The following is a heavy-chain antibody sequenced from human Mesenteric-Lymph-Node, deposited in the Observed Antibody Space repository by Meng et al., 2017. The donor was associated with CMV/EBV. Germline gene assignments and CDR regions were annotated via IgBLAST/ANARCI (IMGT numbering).Heavy chain of an antibody. J-gene: IGHJ4*02. Sequence: GESLKISCAASGFTFSSYAMHWVRQAPGKGLEWVAVISYDGSNKYYADSVRGRFTISRDISKNTLYLQMKSLRADDTAMYYCARDHPWEVVPLDSWGQGTLVTVSS. D-gene: IGHD2-2*01. CDR1: GFTFSSYA. CDR2: ISYDGSNK. V-gene: IGHV3-30*04. CDR3: ARDHPWEVVPLDS.